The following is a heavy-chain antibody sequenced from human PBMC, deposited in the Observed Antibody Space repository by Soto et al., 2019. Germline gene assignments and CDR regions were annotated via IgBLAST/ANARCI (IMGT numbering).Heavy chain of an antibody. Sequence: EVQLVESGGGLVQPGGSLRLSCAASGFTFSSYWMHWVRQVPGKGLVWVSRINSDESSTRYADSVKGRFTISRDNAKNTLYLPMISLRAEDTAVYYCARLRSTPLGGGDAFAILGPGTMVTVSS. CDR3: ARLRSTPLGGGDAFAI. V-gene: IGHV3-74*02. CDR1: GFTFSSYW. D-gene: IGHD4-17*01. J-gene: IGHJ3*02. CDR2: INSDESST.